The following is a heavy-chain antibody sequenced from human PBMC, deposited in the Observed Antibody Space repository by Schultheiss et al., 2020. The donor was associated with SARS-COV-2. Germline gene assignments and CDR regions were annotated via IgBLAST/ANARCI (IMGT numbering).Heavy chain of an antibody. CDR3: ARGKKRGAAAGIEAFDY. Sequence: SETLSLTCTVSGGSIRDYYWTWIRQPPGKGLEWIGYVFHTGGTNYNPSLKSRVTISVDTSKNQFSLKLSSVTAADTAVYYCARGKKRGAAAGIEAFDYWGQGTLVTVSS. D-gene: IGHD6-13*01. V-gene: IGHV4-59*12. CDR1: GGSIRDYY. J-gene: IGHJ4*02. CDR2: VFHTGGT.